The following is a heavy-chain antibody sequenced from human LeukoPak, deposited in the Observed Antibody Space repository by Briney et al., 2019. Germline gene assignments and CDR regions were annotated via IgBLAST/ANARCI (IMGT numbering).Heavy chain of an antibody. V-gene: IGHV3-23*01. CDR1: GFTFSSYT. Sequence: GGSLRLSCTASGFTFSSYTMSWVSQAPGKGLRWVSTITTGGPNTYYADSVKGRFTVSRDDSKNTLYLQMNSLRAEGTAVYYCAKDGGLWVSAHWGDSWGRGTLVTVSS. J-gene: IGHJ4*02. CDR2: ITTGGPNT. CDR3: AKDGGLWVSAHWGDS. D-gene: IGHD7-27*01.